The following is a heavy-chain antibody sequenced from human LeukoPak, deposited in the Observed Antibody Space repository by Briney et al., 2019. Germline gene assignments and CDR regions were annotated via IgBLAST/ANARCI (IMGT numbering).Heavy chain of an antibody. V-gene: IGHV3-66*01. D-gene: IGHD3-10*01. CDR1: GFTVSSNY. CDR3: ARGTVTMVDY. J-gene: IGHJ4*02. CDR2: IYSGGST. Sequence: GGSLRLSCAASGFTVSSNYMSWVRQAQGRGLEWVSVIYSGGSTYYADSVKGRFTISRDNSKNTLFLQMNSLRAGDTAVYYCARGTVTMVDYWGQGTLATVTS.